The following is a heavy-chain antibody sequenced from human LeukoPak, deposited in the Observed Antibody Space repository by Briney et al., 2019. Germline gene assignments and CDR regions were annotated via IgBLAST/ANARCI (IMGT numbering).Heavy chain of an antibody. CDR3: ARESDPFMGELDY. Sequence: GASVKVSCKASGYTFTSYAMHWVRQAPGQRLEWMGWINAGNGNTKYSQEFQGRVTITRDTSASTAYMELSSLRSEDMAVYYCARESDPFMGELDYWGQGTLVTVSS. D-gene: IGHD3-16*01. CDR1: GYTFTSYA. J-gene: IGHJ4*02. CDR2: INAGNGNT. V-gene: IGHV1-3*03.